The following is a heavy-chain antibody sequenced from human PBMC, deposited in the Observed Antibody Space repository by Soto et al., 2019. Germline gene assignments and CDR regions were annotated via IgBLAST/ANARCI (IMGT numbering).Heavy chain of an antibody. CDR1: GDSLNSYY. Sequence: QVQLQESGPGLGKPSETLSLTCRVSGDSLNSYYWSWIRQSPGKGLEWLGYIYYSGDTKYNPSLQSRISISVDTTENQFSLRLSSVTAADTAVYFCARDRNKLWKNDAFDIWGQGTMVTVSS. V-gene: IGHV4-59*01. CDR2: IYYSGDT. D-gene: IGHD1-1*01. CDR3: ARDRNKLWKNDAFDI. J-gene: IGHJ3*02.